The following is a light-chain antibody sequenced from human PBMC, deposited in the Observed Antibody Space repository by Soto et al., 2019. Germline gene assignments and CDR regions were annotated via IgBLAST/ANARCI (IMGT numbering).Light chain of an antibody. CDR1: NSNIGSNS. J-gene: IGLJ3*02. V-gene: IGLV1-47*02. Sequence: QSVLTQPPSASGPPGQRVTISWSGRNSNIGSNSVSWYQHLPGTAPKLLIYNNNQRPSGVPDRFSGSKSGTSASLAIRGLWPEDEADYSCAAWDYNLTGPVFGGANTVTV. CDR3: AAWDYNLTGPV. CDR2: NNN.